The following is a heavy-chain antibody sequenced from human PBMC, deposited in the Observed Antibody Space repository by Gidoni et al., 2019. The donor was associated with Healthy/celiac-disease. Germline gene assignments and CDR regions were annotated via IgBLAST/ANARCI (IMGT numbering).Heavy chain of an antibody. V-gene: IGHV4-4*02. Sequence: QVQLQESGPGLVKLSGTLSLPCAVSGGSISSSNWWSWVRQLPGKGLEWSGEIYHSGSTNYNPSLKSRVTISVDKSKNQFSLKLSSVTAADTAVYYCARGQFSSWYGFDLWGQGTMVTVSS. CDR1: GGSISSSNW. D-gene: IGHD6-13*01. CDR3: ARGQFSSWYGFDL. J-gene: IGHJ3*01. CDR2: IYHSGST.